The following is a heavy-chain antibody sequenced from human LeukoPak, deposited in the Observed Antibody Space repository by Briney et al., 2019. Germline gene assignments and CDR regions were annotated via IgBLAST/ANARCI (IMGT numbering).Heavy chain of an antibody. J-gene: IGHJ6*04. D-gene: IGHD3-10*02. V-gene: IGHV3-48*03. Sequence: GGSLRLSCAASGFTFSSYEMNWVRQAPGKGLEWVSYISSSGSTIYYADSVKSRFTISRDNAKNSLYLQMNSLRAEDTAVYYCAELGITMIGGVWGKGTTVTISS. CDR3: AELGITMIGGV. CDR2: ISSSGSTI. CDR1: GFTFSSYE.